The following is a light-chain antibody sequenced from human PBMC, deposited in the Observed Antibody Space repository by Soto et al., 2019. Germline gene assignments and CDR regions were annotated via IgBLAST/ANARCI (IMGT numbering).Light chain of an antibody. V-gene: IGKV1-39*01. CDR3: QRSYYSPRT. CDR1: QSISSY. J-gene: IGKJ1*01. CDR2: AAS. Sequence: DIQMTQSPSSLSASVGDRVTITCRASQSISSYLNWYQQKPGKAPKLLIYAASSLQSGVPSRFSGSGSGTDFTLTISSLQHDGFATYYCQRSYYSPRTVGQGPKVEIK.